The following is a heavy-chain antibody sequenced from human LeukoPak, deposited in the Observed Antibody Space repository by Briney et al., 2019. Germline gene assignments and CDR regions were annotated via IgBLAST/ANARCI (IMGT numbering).Heavy chain of an antibody. CDR2: IKQDGSEK. CDR3: ASHSLGYNWNYGRIDY. Sequence: PGGSLRLSCAASGFTFSSYWMSWVRQAPGKGLEWVANIKQDGSEKYYVDSVKGRFTISRDNAKNSLYLQMNSLRAEDTAVYYCASHSLGYNWNYGRIDYWGQGTLVTVSS. J-gene: IGHJ4*02. D-gene: IGHD1-7*01. V-gene: IGHV3-7*01. CDR1: GFTFSSYW.